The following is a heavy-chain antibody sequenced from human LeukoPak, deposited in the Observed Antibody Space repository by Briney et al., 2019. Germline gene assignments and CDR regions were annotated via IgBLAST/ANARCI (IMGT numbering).Heavy chain of an antibody. V-gene: IGHV4-4*07. J-gene: IGHJ4*02. D-gene: IGHD3-22*01. CDR2: MHSSGST. CDR3: ARGYSDGTGYYYPSFDY. CDR1: GGSMSVYY. Sequence: SETLSLTCTVSGGSMSVYYWNWVRQSAGKGLEWIGRMHSSGSTNYNPSLKSRVTMSIDTSEKQFSLKLGSVTAADTALYFCARGYSDGTGYYYPSFDYWGQGVLVTVSP.